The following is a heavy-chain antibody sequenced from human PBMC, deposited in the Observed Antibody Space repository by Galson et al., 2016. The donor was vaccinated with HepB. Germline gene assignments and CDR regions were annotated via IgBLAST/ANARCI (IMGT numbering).Heavy chain of an antibody. CDR3: ARHQRRDAYILKSFDL. CDR2: LYYTENT. V-gene: IGHV4-39*01. D-gene: IGHD5-24*01. J-gene: IGHJ2*01. Sequence: ETLSLTCSVSGGSIRSSNYYWGWIRQPPGKGLEWIGSLYYTENTYSNPSLKSRLTMSIDTSKKQFSLKLRSVTAADTAVYFRARHQRRDAYILKSFDLWGRGTLVTVSS. CDR1: GGSIRSSNYY.